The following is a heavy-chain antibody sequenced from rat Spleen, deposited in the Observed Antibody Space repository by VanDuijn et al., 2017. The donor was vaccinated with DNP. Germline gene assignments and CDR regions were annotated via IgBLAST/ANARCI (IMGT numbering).Heavy chain of an antibody. D-gene: IGHD1-11*01. CDR3: AKGGDYGCFDY. V-gene: IGHV5-58*01. CDR2: INTDGGRT. CDR1: GFTFNYYW. Sequence: EVQLVESGGDLVQPGRSLKLSCVASGFTFNYYWMAWIRQVPGKGLEWIASINTDGGRTYYLDSVKGRFTISRDNVENTVYLQMNSLRSEDTATYYCAKGGDYGCFDYWGQGVMVTVSS. J-gene: IGHJ2*01.